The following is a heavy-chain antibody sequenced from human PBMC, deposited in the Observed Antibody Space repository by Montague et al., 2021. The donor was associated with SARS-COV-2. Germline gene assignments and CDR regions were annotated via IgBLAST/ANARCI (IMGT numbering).Heavy chain of an antibody. CDR1: GFTFSSNS. CDR2: ISSSNRYK. CDR3: ASDDYGEVLYYYYMDV. D-gene: IGHD4-17*01. Sequence: SLRLSCAASGFTFSSNSMNWVRQAPGKGLEWVSIISSSNRYKTYADTVKGRITISRDNAKNSLYLKMIRLRAEDTAVYYCASDDYGEVLYYYYMDVWGKGTTVTVSS. V-gene: IGHV3-21*01. J-gene: IGHJ6*03.